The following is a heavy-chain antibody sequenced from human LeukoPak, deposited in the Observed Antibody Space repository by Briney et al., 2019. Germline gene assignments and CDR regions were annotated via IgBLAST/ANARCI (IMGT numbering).Heavy chain of an antibody. CDR2: ISSSGSTI. Sequence: PGGSLRLSCAASGFTFSSYEMNWVRQAPGKGLEWVSYISSSGSTIYYADSVKGRFTISRDNAKNSLYLQMNSLRAEDTAVYYCARGGIVVVVAATPPRRHDTDVWGQGTTVTVSS. J-gene: IGHJ6*02. CDR1: GFTFSSYE. D-gene: IGHD2-15*01. CDR3: ARGGIVVVVAATPPRRHDTDV. V-gene: IGHV3-48*03.